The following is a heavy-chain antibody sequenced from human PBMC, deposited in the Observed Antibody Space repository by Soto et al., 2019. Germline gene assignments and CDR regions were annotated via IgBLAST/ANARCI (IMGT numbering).Heavy chain of an antibody. Sequence: QVQLVQSGAEVKKPGSSVKVSCKASGGTFSSYTISWVRQAPGQGLEWMGRIIPILGIANYAQKFQGRVTITADKSTSTAYMELSSMRSEDTAVYYCARESGGIYCSGCSCYSGYFDYWGQGTLVTVSS. CDR3: ARESGGIYCSGCSCYSGYFDY. J-gene: IGHJ4*02. D-gene: IGHD2-15*01. CDR2: IIPILGIA. V-gene: IGHV1-69*08. CDR1: GGTFSSYT.